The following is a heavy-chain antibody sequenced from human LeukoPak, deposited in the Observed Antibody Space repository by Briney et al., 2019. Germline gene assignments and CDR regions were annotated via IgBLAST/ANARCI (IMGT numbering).Heavy chain of an antibody. D-gene: IGHD6-19*01. CDR3: VSRSVGGYSSD. Sequence: PGGSLRLSCAASGFTFSTYWMSWVRQAPGKGLEWVAYIKQDGSEEYYVDSVKGRFTISRDNAKNSLFLQMNSLRAEDTAMYYCVSRSVGGYSSDWGRGTLVTVSS. V-gene: IGHV3-7*01. CDR1: GFTFSTYW. J-gene: IGHJ4*02. CDR2: IKQDGSEE.